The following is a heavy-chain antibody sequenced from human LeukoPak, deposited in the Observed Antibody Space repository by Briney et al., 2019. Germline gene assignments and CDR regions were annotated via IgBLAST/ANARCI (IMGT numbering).Heavy chain of an antibody. CDR1: GFTFSDYG. D-gene: IGHD6-13*01. Sequence: GGSLRLSCAASGFTFSDYGMHWVRQAPGKGLEWVAVIANDGRDKKYADSVRGRFTISRDNSKNTVYLQMNSLRAEDTAVFYCVKDMKIKAAGYYFDYWGQGTLVTVSA. J-gene: IGHJ4*02. V-gene: IGHV3-30*18. CDR2: IANDGRDK. CDR3: VKDMKIKAAGYYFDY.